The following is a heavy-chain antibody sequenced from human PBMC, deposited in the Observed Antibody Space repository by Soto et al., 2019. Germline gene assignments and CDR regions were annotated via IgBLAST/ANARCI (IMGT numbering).Heavy chain of an antibody. V-gene: IGHV4-31*03. Sequence: SETLPLSCTVSGGSINRDGFYWTWIRQHPGKGLEWIGYIYYSGRTYYNPSLKSRVTISVDTSKNQFSLKLSSVTAADTAVYYCARADFWSGYYSYYYGMDVWGQGTTVTVSS. D-gene: IGHD3-3*01. CDR1: GGSINRDGFY. CDR3: ARADFWSGYYSYYYGMDV. J-gene: IGHJ6*02. CDR2: IYYSGRT.